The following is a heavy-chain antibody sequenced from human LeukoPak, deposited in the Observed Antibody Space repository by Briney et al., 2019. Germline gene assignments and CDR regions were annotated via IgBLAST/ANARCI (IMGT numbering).Heavy chain of an antibody. CDR1: GGTFSSYA. D-gene: IGHD3-22*01. Sequence: SVKVSCKASGGTFSSYAISWVRQAPGQGLEWMGGIIPIFGTANYAQKFQGRVTITTDESTSTAYMELSSLRSEDTAVYYCARGPYYYDSSGYYYGLDYWGQGTLVTVTS. CDR3: ARGPYYYDSSGYYYGLDY. CDR2: IIPIFGTA. V-gene: IGHV1-69*05. J-gene: IGHJ4*02.